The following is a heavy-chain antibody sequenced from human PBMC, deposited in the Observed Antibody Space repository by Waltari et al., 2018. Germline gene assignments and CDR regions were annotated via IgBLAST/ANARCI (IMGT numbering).Heavy chain of an antibody. CDR1: GYTFTSYA. V-gene: IGHV1-3*01. D-gene: IGHD6-19*01. J-gene: IGHJ4*02. CDR2: INAGNGNT. Sequence: QVQLVQSGAEVKKPGASVKVSCKASGYTFTSYAMPWVRQAPGQRLEWMGWINAGNGNTKYSQKFQGRVTITRDTSASTAYMELSSLRSEDTAVYYCARERYSSGWYGRIDYWGQGTLVTVSS. CDR3: ARERYSSGWYGRIDY.